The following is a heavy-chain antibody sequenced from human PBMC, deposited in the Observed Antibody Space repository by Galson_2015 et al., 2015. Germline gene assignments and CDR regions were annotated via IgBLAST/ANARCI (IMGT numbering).Heavy chain of an antibody. CDR2: IWYDGSNK. J-gene: IGHJ5*02. D-gene: IGHD2-21*01. CDR3: ASPVAGVVIPDL. V-gene: IGHV3-33*01. Sequence: SLRLSCAASGFTFSSYGMHWVRQAPGKGLEWVAVIWYDGSNKYYADSVKGRFTISRDNSKNTLYLQMNSLRAEDTAVYYCASPVAGVVIPDLLRQGAQVTVAS. CDR1: GFTFSSYG.